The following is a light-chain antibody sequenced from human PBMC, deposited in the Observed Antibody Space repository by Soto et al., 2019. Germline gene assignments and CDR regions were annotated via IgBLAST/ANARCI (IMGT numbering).Light chain of an antibody. CDR3: QSSESSLSVVV. Sequence: QAVVTQPPSVSGAPGQRVTISCTGSSSNIGAGYDVHWYQQLPGTAPKLLIYGNSNRPSGVPDRFSGSKSGTSASLAITGLQAEDEADYYCQSSESSLSVVVFGGGTQLTVL. CDR1: SSNIGAGYD. V-gene: IGLV1-40*01. CDR2: GNS. J-gene: IGLJ2*01.